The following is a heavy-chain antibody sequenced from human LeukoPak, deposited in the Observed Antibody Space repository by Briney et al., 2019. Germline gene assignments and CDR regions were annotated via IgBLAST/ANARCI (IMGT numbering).Heavy chain of an antibody. CDR2: ISSSGSTI. CDR3: AREVWFGESTYYFDY. D-gene: IGHD3-10*01. CDR1: GFTFSDYY. Sequence: PGGSLRLSCAASGFTFSDYYMTWIRQAPGKGLEWVSYISSSGSTIYSADSVKGRFTISRDNAKNSLYLQMNSLRAEDTAVYYCAREVWFGESTYYFDYWGQGTLVTVFS. V-gene: IGHV3-11*01. J-gene: IGHJ4*02.